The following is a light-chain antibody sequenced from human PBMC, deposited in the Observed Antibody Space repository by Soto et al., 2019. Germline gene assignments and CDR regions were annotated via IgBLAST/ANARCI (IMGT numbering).Light chain of an antibody. V-gene: IGKV3-20*01. CDR3: QQYGSSPPYT. CDR1: HSVSSSY. CDR2: GAS. J-gene: IGKJ2*01. Sequence: EIVLTQSPGTLSLSPGERATLSCRASHSVSSSYLAWYQQKPGQAPRLLIYGASSRAPGIPDRFSGSGSGTHFSLTISRLEPEDFAVYYCQQYGSSPPYTFGQGPKLEIK.